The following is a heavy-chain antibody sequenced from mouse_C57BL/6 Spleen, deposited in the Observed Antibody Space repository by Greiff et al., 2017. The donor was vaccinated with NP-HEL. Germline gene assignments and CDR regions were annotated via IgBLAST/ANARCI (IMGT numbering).Heavy chain of an antibody. Sequence: EVQGVESGEGLVKPGGSLKLSCAASGFTFSSYAMSWVRQTPEKRLEWVAYISSGGDYIYYVDTVKGRFTISRDNARNTLYLQMSSLKSEATAMYYCTREESSSYDYWGQGTTLTVSS. CDR3: TREESSSYDY. CDR1: GFTFSSYA. V-gene: IGHV5-9-1*02. J-gene: IGHJ2*01. D-gene: IGHD1-1*01. CDR2: ISSGGDYI.